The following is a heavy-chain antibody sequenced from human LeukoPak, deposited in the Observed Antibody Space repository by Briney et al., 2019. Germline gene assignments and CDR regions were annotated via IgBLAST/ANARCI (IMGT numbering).Heavy chain of an antibody. J-gene: IGHJ6*03. CDR3: ARVCPYCSSTKTTLYYYYMDV. CDR1: GGSISSYY. CDR2: IYYSGST. V-gene: IGHV4-59*01. D-gene: IGHD2-2*01. Sequence: SETLSLTCTVSGGSISSYYWSWIRQPPGKGLEWIGYIYYSGSTNYNPSLKSRVTISVDTSKNQFSLKLSSVTAADTAVYYCARVCPYCSSTKTTLYYYYMDVWGKGTTATVSS.